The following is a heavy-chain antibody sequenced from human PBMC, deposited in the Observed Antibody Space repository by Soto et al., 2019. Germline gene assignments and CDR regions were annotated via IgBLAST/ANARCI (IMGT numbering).Heavy chain of an antibody. CDR3: ASEITVTTPLDT. D-gene: IGHD4-17*01. CDR2: IIPILGIA. V-gene: IGHV1-69*02. Sequence: QVQLVQSGAEVKKPGSSVKVSCKTSGNTFSSYTISWVRQAPGQGLEWMGRIIPILGIANYAQEFQGRVTITADKSTSTAYMELSSRRSEDTAVYYCASEITVTTPLDTWGQGTLVTVSS. J-gene: IGHJ5*02. CDR1: GNTFSSYT.